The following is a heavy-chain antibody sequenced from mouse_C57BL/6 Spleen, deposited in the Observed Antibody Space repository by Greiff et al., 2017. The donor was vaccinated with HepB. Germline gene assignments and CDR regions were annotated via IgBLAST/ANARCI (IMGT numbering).Heavy chain of an antibody. V-gene: IGHV1-80*01. CDR1: GYAFSSYW. J-gene: IGHJ4*01. Sequence: VKLQQSGAELVKPGASVKISCKASGYAFSSYWMNWVKQRPGKGLEWIGQIYPGDGDTNYNGKFKGKATLTADKSSSTAYMQLSSLTSEDSAVYFCARSAYGFYAMDYWGQGTSVTVSS. CDR2: IYPGDGDT. CDR3: ARSAYGFYAMDY. D-gene: IGHD2-2*01.